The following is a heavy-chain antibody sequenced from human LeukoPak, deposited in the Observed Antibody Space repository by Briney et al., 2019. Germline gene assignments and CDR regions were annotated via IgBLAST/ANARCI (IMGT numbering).Heavy chain of an antibody. V-gene: IGHV3-23*01. D-gene: IGHD6-13*01. J-gene: IGHJ4*02. CDR1: GFTFSNYA. CDR3: AKVDSGIVATGSPYFDY. Sequence: GGSLRLSCAASGFTFSNYAMSWVRQAPGKGLEWVSSLSGSGGSTYHADSVKGRFTISRDNSKNTLYLQMNSLRAEDTAVYYCAKVDSGIVATGSPYFDYWGQGTLVTVSS. CDR2: LSGSGGST.